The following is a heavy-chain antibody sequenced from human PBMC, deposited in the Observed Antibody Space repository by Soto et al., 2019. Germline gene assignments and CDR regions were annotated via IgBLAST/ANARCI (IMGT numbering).Heavy chain of an antibody. D-gene: IGHD7-27*01. CDR3: AKEAGFILNTLGWFDP. CDR1: GFTFSSYA. J-gene: IGHJ5*02. V-gene: IGHV3-23*01. Sequence: EVQLLESGGGLVQPGGSLRLSCAASGFTFSSYAMSWVRQAPGKGLEWVSAISGSGGSTYYADSVKGRFTISRDNSKNTLYLQMNSLRAEDTAVYYCAKEAGFILNTLGWFDPWGQGTLVTVSS. CDR2: ISGSGGST.